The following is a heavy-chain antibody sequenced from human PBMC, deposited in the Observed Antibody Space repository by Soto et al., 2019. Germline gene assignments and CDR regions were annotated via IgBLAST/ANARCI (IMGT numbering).Heavy chain of an antibody. CDR3: ARDLYSSSTGIGQYYYYYGMDV. Sequence: GGSLRLSCAASGFTFSSYAMHWVRQAPGKGLEWVAVISYDGSNKYYADSVKGRFTISRDNSKNTLYLQMNSLRAEDTAVYYCARDLYSSSTGIGQYYYYYGMDVWGQGTTVTVSS. J-gene: IGHJ6*02. CDR2: ISYDGSNK. V-gene: IGHV3-30-3*01. CDR1: GFTFSSYA. D-gene: IGHD6-6*01.